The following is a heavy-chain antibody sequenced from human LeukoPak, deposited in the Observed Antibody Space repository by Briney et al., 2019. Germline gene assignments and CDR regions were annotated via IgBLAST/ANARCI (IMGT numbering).Heavy chain of an antibody. Sequence: SETLSLTCTVSGGSISSSSYYWGWIRQPPGKGLEWIGSIYYSGSTYYNPSLKSRVTISVDTSKNQFSLKLSSVTAADTAVYYCARTRFEVPAYYYYMDVWGKGTTVTVS. CDR3: ARTRFEVPAYYYYMDV. J-gene: IGHJ6*03. V-gene: IGHV4-39*07. D-gene: IGHD3-3*01. CDR2: IYYSGST. CDR1: GGSISSSSYY.